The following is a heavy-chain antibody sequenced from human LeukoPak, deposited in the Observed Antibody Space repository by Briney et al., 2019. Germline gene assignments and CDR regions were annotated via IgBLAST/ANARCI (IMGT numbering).Heavy chain of an antibody. D-gene: IGHD5-18*01. V-gene: IGHV4-30-2*01. J-gene: IGHJ4*02. CDR1: GGSPSSGGYS. CDR3: ASGKGWIRGEYYFDY. Sequence: PSQTLSLTCALSGGSPSSGGYSWGWVRQTPGRGREWIGYIYHRGSTYYNPSLKSLVTISVDRSENQFSLKLSSVTAVDTAVYSCASGKGWIRGEYYFDYWGQGTLVTVSS. CDR2: IYHRGST.